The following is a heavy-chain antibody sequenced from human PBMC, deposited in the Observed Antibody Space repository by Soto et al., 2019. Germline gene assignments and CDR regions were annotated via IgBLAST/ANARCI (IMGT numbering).Heavy chain of an antibody. CDR1: VFTFSSYG. CDR2: ISYDGSNK. Sequence: VGSLRLSCASSVFTFSSYGMHCVRHSPGKWLEWVAVISYDGSNKYYADSVKGRFTISRDNSKNTLYLQMNSLRAEDTAVYYCAKDLPPMATTNAYYFDYWGQGTLVTVSS. D-gene: IGHD5-12*01. CDR3: AKDLPPMATTNAYYFDY. J-gene: IGHJ4*02. V-gene: IGHV3-30*18.